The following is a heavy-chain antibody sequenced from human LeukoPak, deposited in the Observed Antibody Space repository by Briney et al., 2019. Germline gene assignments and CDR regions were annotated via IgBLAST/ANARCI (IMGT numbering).Heavy chain of an antibody. CDR3: ARDSYDILTGYFQDAWFDP. CDR2: IIPIFGTA. V-gene: IGHV1-69*05. CDR1: GGTFSSYA. J-gene: IGHJ5*02. Sequence: ASVKVSCKASGGTFSSYAISWVRQAPGQGLEWMGGIIPIFGTANYARKFQGRVTITTDESTSTAYMELSSLRSEDTAVYYCARDSYDILTGYFQDAWFDPWGQGTLVTVSS. D-gene: IGHD3-9*01.